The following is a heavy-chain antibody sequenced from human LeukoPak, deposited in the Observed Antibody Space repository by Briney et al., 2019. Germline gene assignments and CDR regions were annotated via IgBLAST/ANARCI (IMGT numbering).Heavy chain of an antibody. CDR3: AREPSAAAGTESFDY. CDR2: IYTSGAT. D-gene: IGHD6-13*01. Sequence: NPSETLSLTCSVSGDSISSYYWSWIRQPAGKGLEWIGRIYTSGATKYSASLKSRVTISVDTSKNQFSLKLSSVTAADTAVYYCAREPSAAAGTESFDYWGQGTLVTVSS. V-gene: IGHV4-4*07. J-gene: IGHJ4*02. CDR1: GDSISSYY.